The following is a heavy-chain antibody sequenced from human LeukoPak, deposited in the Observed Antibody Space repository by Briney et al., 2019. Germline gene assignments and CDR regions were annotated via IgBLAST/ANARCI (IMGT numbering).Heavy chain of an antibody. V-gene: IGHV3-7*01. CDR2: IKHDGSEK. CDR1: GFTFSAYG. CDR3: ARDPRVITLFENYMDV. Sequence: GGSLRLSCAASGFTFSAYGMNWVRQAPGKGPEWVANIKHDGSEKYYVDSVKGRFTISRDNAKNSLYLQMNTLRGDDTAIYYCARDPRVITLFENYMDVWGKGTTVTVSS. D-gene: IGHD3-10*01. J-gene: IGHJ6*03.